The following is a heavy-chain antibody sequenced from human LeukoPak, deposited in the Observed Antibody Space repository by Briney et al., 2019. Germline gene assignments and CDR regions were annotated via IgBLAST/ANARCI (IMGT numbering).Heavy chain of an antibody. J-gene: IGHJ4*02. Sequence: GGSLRLSCAASGFTFSDYYMSWIRQAPGKGLEWVSYISSSGSTIYYADSVKGRFTISRDNAKNSLYLQMNSLRAEDTAVYYCARERTSYDILTGYYPPLFYYWGQGTLVTVSS. CDR1: GFTFSDYY. CDR3: ARERTSYDILTGYYPPLFYY. CDR2: ISSSGSTI. V-gene: IGHV3-11*01. D-gene: IGHD3-9*01.